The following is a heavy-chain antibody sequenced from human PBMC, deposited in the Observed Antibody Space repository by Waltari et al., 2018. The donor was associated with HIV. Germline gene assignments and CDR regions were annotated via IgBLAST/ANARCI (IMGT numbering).Heavy chain of an antibody. Sequence: QVQLQESGPGLVKPSETLSLVCSVSVGSIKNPAYYWAWIRQRPGKGFEWMWTIYSAVKTSYKTSYNSTLQRRITISADTSKNHFSLRLASVTAADTAVYFCSRLILGTTSRYFAAWGRGTLVTVSS. CDR1: VGSIKNPAYY. V-gene: IGHV4-39*02. CDR2: IYSAVKT. J-gene: IGHJ2*01. D-gene: IGHD1-26*01. CDR3: SRLILGTTSRYFAA.